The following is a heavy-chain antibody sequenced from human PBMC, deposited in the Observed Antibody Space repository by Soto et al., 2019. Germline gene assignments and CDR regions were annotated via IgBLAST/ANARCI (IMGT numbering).Heavy chain of an antibody. J-gene: IGHJ3*02. V-gene: IGHV1-46*03. Sequence: QVQLVQSGAEVKKPGASVKVSCKASGYTFTSYYMHWVRQAPGQGLEWMGIINPSGGSTSYAQKFQGRVTMTRDTSTSTVYMELSSLRSEDTAVYYCARVQVVAATPSERGLAFDIWGQGTMVTVSS. D-gene: IGHD2-15*01. CDR3: ARVQVVAATPSERGLAFDI. CDR1: GYTFTSYY. CDR2: INPSGGST.